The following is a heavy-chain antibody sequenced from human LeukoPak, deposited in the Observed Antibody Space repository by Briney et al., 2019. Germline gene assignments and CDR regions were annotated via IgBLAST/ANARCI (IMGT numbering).Heavy chain of an antibody. CDR2: ISDHGSNE. Sequence: GGSLRLSCAASGFTFSSYGMHWVRQAPGKGLEWVAVISDHGSNEYYADSVKGRFTISRDNSENTLYLQMNSLRDEDTGVYYCAKDLGDVVVVAAAYGMDVWGQGTTVTVSS. J-gene: IGHJ6*02. V-gene: IGHV3-30*18. CDR1: GFTFSSYG. D-gene: IGHD2-15*01. CDR3: AKDLGDVVVVAAAYGMDV.